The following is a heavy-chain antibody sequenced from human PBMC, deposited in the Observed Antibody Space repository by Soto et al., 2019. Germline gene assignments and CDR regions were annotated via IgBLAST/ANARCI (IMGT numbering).Heavy chain of an antibody. CDR2: ISWNSGSI. D-gene: IGHD2-8*01. V-gene: IGHV3-9*01. CDR3: AKGQQGYIVLMVYDSSPGDYIFDY. CDR1: GFTFDDYA. J-gene: IGHJ4*02. Sequence: GGSLRLSCAASGFTFDDYAMHWVRQAPGKGLEWVSGISWNSGSIGYADSVKGRFTISRDNAKNPLYLQMNSLRAEDTALYYCAKGQQGYIVLMVYDSSPGDYIFDYWGQGTLVTVSS.